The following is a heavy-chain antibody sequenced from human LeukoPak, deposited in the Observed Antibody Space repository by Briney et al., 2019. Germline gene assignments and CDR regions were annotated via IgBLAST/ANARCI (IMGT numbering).Heavy chain of an antibody. CDR1: RFTHHRYC. CDR2: KNQDWSEK. D-gene: IGHD2-8*01. V-gene: IGHV3-7*01. J-gene: IGHJ3*02. Sequence: GGSQRLSYAASRFTHHRYCKLWAPQAPRKGLVWVNNKNQDWSEKLYVDSVKGRLTSARDNAKNSLYLQMNSLRAEDTAVYYCAREGSYCTNGVCYAGLDAFDIWGQGTMVTVSS. CDR3: AREGSYCTNGVCYAGLDAFDI.